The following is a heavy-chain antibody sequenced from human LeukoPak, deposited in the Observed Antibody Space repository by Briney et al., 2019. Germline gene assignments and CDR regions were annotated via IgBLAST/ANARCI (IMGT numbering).Heavy chain of an antibody. J-gene: IGHJ3*02. CDR1: GFTFSGSA. D-gene: IGHD3-22*01. CDR3: TNSPYYYDSSGYYRGAFDI. CDR2: IRSKANSYAT. Sequence: PGGSLRLSCAASGFTFSGSAMHWVRQASGKGLEWVGRIRSKANSYATAYAASVKGRFTISRDDSKNTAYLQMNSLKTEDTAVYYCTNSPYYYDSSGYYRGAFDIWGQGTMVTVSS. V-gene: IGHV3-73*01.